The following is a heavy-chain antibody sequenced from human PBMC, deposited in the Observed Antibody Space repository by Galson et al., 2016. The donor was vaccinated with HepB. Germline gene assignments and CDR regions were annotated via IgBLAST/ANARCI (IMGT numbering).Heavy chain of an antibody. Sequence: SLRLSCASSGFTFSSYTMHWVRQAPGKGLEWVALIWFDGSIKYYEDPVKGRVTISRDNSKNTLYLQMNSLREKDTAVYYCASEEYCSGGGCYSDALDIRGQGTMVTVSS. CDR3: ASEEYCSGGGCYSDALDI. CDR1: GFTFSSYT. J-gene: IGHJ3*02. CDR2: IWFDGSIK. V-gene: IGHV3-33*08. D-gene: IGHD2-15*01.